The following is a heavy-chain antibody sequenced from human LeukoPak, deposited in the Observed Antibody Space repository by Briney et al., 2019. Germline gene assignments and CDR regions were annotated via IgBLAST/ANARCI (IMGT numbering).Heavy chain of an antibody. D-gene: IGHD3-9*01. J-gene: IGHJ4*02. CDR3: ARGYDISDY. CDR2: ISYDGSNK. Sequence: GRSLRLSCAASGFTFSSYGMHWVRQAPGKGLEWVAVISYDGSNKYYADSVKGRFTISRDNSKNTLYLQMNSLRAEDTAMYYCARGYDISDYWGQGTVVTVSS. CDR1: GFTFSSYG. V-gene: IGHV3-30*03.